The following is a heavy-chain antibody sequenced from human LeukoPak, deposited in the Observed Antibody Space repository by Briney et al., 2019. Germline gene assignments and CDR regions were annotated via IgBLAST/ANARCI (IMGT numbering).Heavy chain of an antibody. CDR2: ISLDGSTE. CDR3: MRDYMGWFDP. J-gene: IGHJ5*02. Sequence: PGGSLRLSCVASGFSLSNFQMYWVRQAPGKGLEWVSIISLDGSTEFYADSVMGRFTISRDTASNTMHLEMNNLRIEDTAVYYCMRDYMGWFDPWGQGSLVTVSS. D-gene: IGHD3-10*01. V-gene: IGHV3-30-3*01. CDR1: GFSLSNFQ.